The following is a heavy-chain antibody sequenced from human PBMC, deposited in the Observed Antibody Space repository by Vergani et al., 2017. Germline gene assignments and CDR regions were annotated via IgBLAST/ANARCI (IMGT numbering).Heavy chain of an antibody. V-gene: IGHV3-48*01. CDR1: GFTFSSYS. Sequence: EVQLLESGGGLVQPGGSLRLSCAASGFTFSSYSMNWVRQAPGKGLEWVSYISSSSSTIYYADSVKGRFTISRDNAKNSLYLQMNSLRAEDTAVFYCARSPGFIAAAGTGDYWGQGTLVTVSS. CDR2: ISSSSSTI. CDR3: ARSPGFIAAAGTGDY. J-gene: IGHJ4*02. D-gene: IGHD6-13*01.